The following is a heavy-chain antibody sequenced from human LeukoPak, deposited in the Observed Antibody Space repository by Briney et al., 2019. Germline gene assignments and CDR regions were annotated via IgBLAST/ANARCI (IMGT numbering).Heavy chain of an antibody. CDR1: GYSSSNGYY. V-gene: IGHV4-38-2*02. J-gene: IGHJ5*02. Sequence: PSETLSLTCTISGYSSSNGYYWGWIRQPPGKGLEWIGNIYHSGSTYYNPSHKSRVTISLDTSRKQFALKLSSVTAADTAVYYCARAPMNRLGSSWYGNWFDPWGQGTLVTVSS. CDR3: ARAPMNRLGSSWYGNWFDP. D-gene: IGHD6-13*01. CDR2: IYHSGST.